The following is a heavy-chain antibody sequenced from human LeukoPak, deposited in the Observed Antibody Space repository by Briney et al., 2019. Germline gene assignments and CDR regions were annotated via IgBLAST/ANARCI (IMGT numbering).Heavy chain of an antibody. CDR3: ARAGSSRDGYSYGGWWWFDP. J-gene: IGHJ5*02. D-gene: IGHD5-18*01. CDR1: GGSIGSSSYY. CDR2: IYYSGST. V-gene: IGHV4-39*07. Sequence: SETLSLTCTVSGGSIGSSSYYWGWIRQPPGKGLEWIGSIYYSGSTYYNPSLKSRVTISVDTSKNQFSLKLSSVTAADTAVYYCARAGSSRDGYSYGGWWWFDPWGQGTLVTVSS.